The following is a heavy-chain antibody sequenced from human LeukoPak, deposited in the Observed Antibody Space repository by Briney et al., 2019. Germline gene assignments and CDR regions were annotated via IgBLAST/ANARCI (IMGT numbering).Heavy chain of an antibody. CDR1: GFTFSGFA. CDR3: TRPGDCSGGSCYWYTDL. D-gene: IGHD2-15*01. CDR2: IRSKANSYAT. J-gene: IGHJ2*01. V-gene: IGHV3-73*01. Sequence: PGGSLRLSCAASGFTFSGFAMHWVRQAPGKGLEWVGRIRSKANSYATAYAASVKDRFTISRDDSKNTAYLQMNSLKTEDTAVYYCTRPGDCSGGSCYWYTDLWGRGTLVTVSS.